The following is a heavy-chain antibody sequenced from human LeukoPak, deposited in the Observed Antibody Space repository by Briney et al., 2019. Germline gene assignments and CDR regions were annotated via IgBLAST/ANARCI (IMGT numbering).Heavy chain of an antibody. CDR3: ARVVAATFIFDYMDV. V-gene: IGHV3-21*01. CDR2: ISRSSSYI. Sequence: GGSLRLSCAASGFTFSSYEINWVRQAPGKGLEWVSSISRSSSYIYYADSVKGRFTISRDNAKKSMYLQMNSLRAEDTAVYYCARVVAATFIFDYMDVWGKGATVTVSS. D-gene: IGHD3-3*02. CDR1: GFTFSSYE. J-gene: IGHJ6*03.